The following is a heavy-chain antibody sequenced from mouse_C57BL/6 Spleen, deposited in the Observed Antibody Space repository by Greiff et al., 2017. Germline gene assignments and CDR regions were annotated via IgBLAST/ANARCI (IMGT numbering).Heavy chain of an antibody. CDR1: GYAFTNYL. CDR3: AREGPYYYGSSPYAMDY. J-gene: IGHJ4*01. CDR2: INPGSGGT. Sequence: VQLHQSGAELVRPGTSVKVSCKASGYAFTNYLIEWVKQRPGQGLEWIGVINPGSGGTNYNEKFKGKATLTADKSSSTAYMQLSSLTSEDSAVYFCAREGPYYYGSSPYAMDYWGQGTSVTVSS. D-gene: IGHD1-1*01. V-gene: IGHV1-54*01.